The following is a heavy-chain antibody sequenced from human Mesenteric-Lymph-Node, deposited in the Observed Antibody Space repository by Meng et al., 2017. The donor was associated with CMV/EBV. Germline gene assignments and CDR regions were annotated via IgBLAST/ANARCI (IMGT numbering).Heavy chain of an antibody. CDR1: YG. D-gene: IGHD3-10*01. CDR3: ARQNRKYFETGSYYGGYYFDY. Sequence: YGFNWVRQAPGQGLEWVGGIIPILGSTNYAQNFQGRATITADEATSTVYLELSSLTSEDTAVFYCARQNRKYFETGSYYGGYYFDYWGQGTLVTVSS. CDR2: IIPILGST. J-gene: IGHJ4*02. V-gene: IGHV1-69*01.